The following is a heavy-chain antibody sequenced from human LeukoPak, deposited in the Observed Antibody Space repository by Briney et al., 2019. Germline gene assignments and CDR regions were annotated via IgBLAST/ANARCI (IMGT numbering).Heavy chain of an antibody. D-gene: IGHD3-22*01. CDR2: IIPIFDIA. Sequence: SVKVPCKASGGTFSSYAINWVRQAPGQGLEWMGRIIPIFDIANYAQKFQGRVTITADKSTSTAYMELSSLRSEDTAVYYCATDYYDSSGYLGSWGQGTLVTVSS. CDR3: ATDYYDSSGYLGS. J-gene: IGHJ5*02. V-gene: IGHV1-69*04. CDR1: GGTFSSYA.